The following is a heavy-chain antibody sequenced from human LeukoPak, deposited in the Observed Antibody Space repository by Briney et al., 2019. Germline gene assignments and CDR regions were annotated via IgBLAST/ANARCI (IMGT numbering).Heavy chain of an antibody. CDR2: IYYSVTT. CDR1: GGSISSSDYY. D-gene: IGHD6-19*01. J-gene: IGHJ6*03. Sequence: SETLSLTCTVSGGSISSSDYYWGWIRQPPGKGLEWIGSIYYSVTTYYNPSLKSRVTISVDTSKNQFSLKLSSVTAADTAVYYCARRIRGWSNYYCYYYMDVWGKGTTVTISS. CDR3: ARRIRGWSNYYCYYYMDV. V-gene: IGHV4-39*07.